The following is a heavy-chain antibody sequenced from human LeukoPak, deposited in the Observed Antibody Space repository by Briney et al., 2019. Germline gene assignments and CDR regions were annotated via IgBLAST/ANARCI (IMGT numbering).Heavy chain of an antibody. Sequence: GGSLRLSCAVSGFTVSSNFMSWVRQAPGKGAEWVAVIYTSGITYYSESVRGRFTISKDNSKNTLYLQMDSLTAEDTAVYYCAREDAGGTYSFDYWGQGTLVTVSS. CDR1: GFTVSSNF. CDR3: AREDAGGTYSFDY. D-gene: IGHD1-26*01. J-gene: IGHJ4*02. V-gene: IGHV3-66*01. CDR2: IYTSGIT.